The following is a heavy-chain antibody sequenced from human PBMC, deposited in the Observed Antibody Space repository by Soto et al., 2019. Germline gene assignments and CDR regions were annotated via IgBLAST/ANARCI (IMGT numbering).Heavy chain of an antibody. V-gene: IGHV4-61*08. J-gene: IGHJ4*02. D-gene: IGHD5-18*01. CDR3: ASGYSYGAFDY. CDR1: GGSIRSGGCS. Sequence: SETQSLTCAVSGGSIRSGGCSWSWIRQPPGKGLEWIGYIYYSGSTNYNPSLKSRVTISVDTSKNQFSLKLSSVTAADTAVYYCASGYSYGAFDYWGQGTLVTVSS. CDR2: IYYSGST.